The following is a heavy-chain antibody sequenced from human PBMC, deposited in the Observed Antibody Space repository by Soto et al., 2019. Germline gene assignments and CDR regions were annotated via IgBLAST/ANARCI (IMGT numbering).Heavy chain of an antibody. CDR1: GFTFSSDS. CDR3: ARGAVAYAFDI. V-gene: IGHV3-48*02. Sequence: EVQLVESGGGLVQPGGSLRLSCAAYGFTFSSDSMNWVRQAPGKGLEWVSYISSSSSTIYYADSVKGRFTISRDNAKMYLQMNSLRDEDTAVYYCARGAVAYAFDIWGQGTMVTVSS. CDR2: ISSSSSTI. J-gene: IGHJ3*02.